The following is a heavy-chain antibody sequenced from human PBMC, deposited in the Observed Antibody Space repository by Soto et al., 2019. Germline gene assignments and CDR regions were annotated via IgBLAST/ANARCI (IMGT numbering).Heavy chain of an antibody. CDR2: VHPGTGVT. CDR1: GYTFINYY. V-gene: IGHV1-46*01. D-gene: IGHD2-15*01. Sequence: QVQLVQSGAEVKKPGASVTVSCKASGYTFINYYIHWVRLAPGRGLEWMGIVHPGTGVTNYAQKFQGRVTMTRDTSTSTMYMELSSLRYEDTAVYYCARDLVCPGVAATIPGCDYFDYWGQGTLVTVSP. CDR3: ARDLVCPGVAATIPGCDYFDY. J-gene: IGHJ4*02.